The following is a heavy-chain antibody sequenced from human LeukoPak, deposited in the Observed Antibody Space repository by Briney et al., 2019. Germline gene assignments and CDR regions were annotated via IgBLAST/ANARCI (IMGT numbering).Heavy chain of an antibody. V-gene: IGHV3-30*18. D-gene: IGHD2-15*01. CDR2: ISYDGSNK. CDR3: AKDVVVVAAVYYYGMDV. J-gene: IGHJ6*02. Sequence: PGRSLRLSCAASGFTFSSYGMHWVRQAPGKGLEWVAVISYDGSNKYYADSVKGRFTISRDNSKNTLYLQMNSLRAEDTAVYYCAKDVVVVAAVYYYGMDVWGQGTTVTVSS. CDR1: GFTFSSYG.